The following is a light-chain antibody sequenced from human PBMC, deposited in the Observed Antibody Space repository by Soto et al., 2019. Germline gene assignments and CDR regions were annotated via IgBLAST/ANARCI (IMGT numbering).Light chain of an antibody. CDR1: QGISSY. J-gene: IGKJ2*01. V-gene: IGKV1-8*01. CDR3: KQYYSYPYT. Sequence: AIRMTQSPSSFSASTGDRVTITCRASQGISSYLAWYQQKPVKAPKLLIYAASTLQSGVPSRFSGSGSGTDFTLTISCLQSEDFATYYCKQYYSYPYTFGQGTKLEIK. CDR2: AAS.